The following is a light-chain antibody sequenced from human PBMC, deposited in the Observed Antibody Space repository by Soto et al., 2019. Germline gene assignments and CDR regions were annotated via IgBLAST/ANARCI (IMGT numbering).Light chain of an antibody. CDR2: SAS. CDR3: QQLKTYPYT. J-gene: IGKJ2*01. CDR1: QDINKF. Sequence: IQLTQSPSSLSASVGDRVTVTCRASQDINKFLAWFQQKPGKAPNLLIFSASTLQSAVPSRFSGGGSGTDVTLTIDSLQPEDFATYYCQQLKTYPYTFGQGTKLEIK. V-gene: IGKV1-9*01.